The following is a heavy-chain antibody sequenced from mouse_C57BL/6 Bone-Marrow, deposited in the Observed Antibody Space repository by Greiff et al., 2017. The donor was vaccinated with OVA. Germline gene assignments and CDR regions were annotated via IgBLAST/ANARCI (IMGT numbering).Heavy chain of an antibody. J-gene: IGHJ1*03. CDR1: GYSITSDY. D-gene: IGHD1-1*01. CDR2: ISYSGST. Sequence: VQLKESGPGLAKPSQTLSLTCSVTGYSITSDYWNWIRKFPGNKLEYMGYISYSGSTYYNPSLKSRISITRDTSKNQSYLQLNSVTTEDTATYYCARWTGLRSVLWYFEVWGTGTTVTVSS. V-gene: IGHV3-8*01. CDR3: ARWTGLRSVLWYFEV.